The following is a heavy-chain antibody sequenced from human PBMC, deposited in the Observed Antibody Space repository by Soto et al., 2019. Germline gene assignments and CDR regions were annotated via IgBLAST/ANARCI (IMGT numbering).Heavy chain of an antibody. CDR1: GYNFSSHD. CDR2: INAGNGNT. V-gene: IGHV1-3*01. J-gene: IGHJ6*03. D-gene: IGHD2-21*01. Sequence: QVHLVQAGAEVRKPGASVQVSCKASGYNFSSHDIHWVRQAPGQGLEWMGWINAGNGNTRYSQKFQERLTVTRHASASTAYMELSSLRSEDTAIYYCARDSFYCGGRYCYHYSFYMDVWGKGTTVTVSS. CDR3: ARDSFYCGGRYCYHYSFYMDV.